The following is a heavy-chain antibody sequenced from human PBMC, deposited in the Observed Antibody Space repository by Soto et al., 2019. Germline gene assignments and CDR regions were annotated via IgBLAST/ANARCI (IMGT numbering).Heavy chain of an antibody. CDR2: IIPVFATT. CDR1: GGLFSTYA. CDR3: ARGDSGYVWFNEI. J-gene: IGHJ4*02. D-gene: IGHD3-22*01. Sequence: SVKVSCKGSGGLFSTYAISWVRQAPGQGLEWMGGIIPVFATTYYAEKFEGRVTITADESTNTAYMELSSLRSEDTAMYYCARGDSGYVWFNEIWGQGTLVTVSS. V-gene: IGHV1-69*13.